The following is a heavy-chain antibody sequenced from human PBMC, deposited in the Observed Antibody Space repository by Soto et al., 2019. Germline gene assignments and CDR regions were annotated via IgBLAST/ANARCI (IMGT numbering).Heavy chain of an antibody. J-gene: IGHJ4*02. V-gene: IGHV1-8*01. Sequence: QVQLVQSGAEVKKSGASVKVSCKASGYTFTSHDINWVRQAAGQGLEWMGWMNPNSGNTGYAQKFQGRVTMTRNTSISTAYMELSSLRSEDTAVYYCARWDYGVYARFDYWGQGTLVTVSS. CDR2: MNPNSGNT. D-gene: IGHD4-17*01. CDR3: ARWDYGVYARFDY. CDR1: GYTFTSHD.